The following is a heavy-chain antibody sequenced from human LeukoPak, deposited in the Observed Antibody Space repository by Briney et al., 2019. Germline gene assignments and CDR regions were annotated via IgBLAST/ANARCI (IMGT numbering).Heavy chain of an antibody. V-gene: IGHV3-53*04. D-gene: IGHD6-19*01. J-gene: IGHJ4*02. CDR3: ARSLGAGMDY. CDR2: SHSGGST. CDR1: GFSVSDNY. Sequence: GGSLRLSCAASGFSVSDNYMTWVRQAPGKGLEWVSLSHSGGSTYHADSVKGRFTIPRHNSKNTLYLQMNSLRAEDTAVYYCARSLGAGMDYWGRGTLVTVSS.